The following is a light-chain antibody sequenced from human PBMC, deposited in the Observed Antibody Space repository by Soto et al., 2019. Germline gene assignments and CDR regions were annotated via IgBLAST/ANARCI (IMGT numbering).Light chain of an antibody. Sequence: DIQMTQSPSSLSASVGDRVAITGQASQDISNYLNWYQQRPGKAPKLLIYDASNLETGVPSRFSGSGSGTDFIFTINSLQPEDIATYYCQQYDNFPLSFGGGTK. J-gene: IGKJ4*01. CDR1: QDISNY. V-gene: IGKV1-33*01. CDR2: DAS. CDR3: QQYDNFPLS.